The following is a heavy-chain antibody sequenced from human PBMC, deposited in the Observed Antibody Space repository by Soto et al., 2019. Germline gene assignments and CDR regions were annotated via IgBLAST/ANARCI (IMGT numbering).Heavy chain of an antibody. CDR3: ARDNILGILYGGMDV. Sequence: PSETLSLTCTVSGGSISSGDYYWSWIRQPPGKGLEWIGYIYCSGSTYYNPSLTSRVTISVDTSKNQFSLKLSSVTAADTAVYYYARDNILGILYGGMDVWGQGTTVTAP. D-gene: IGHD3-3*01. J-gene: IGHJ6*02. V-gene: IGHV4-30-4*01. CDR1: GGSISSGDYY. CDR2: IYCSGST.